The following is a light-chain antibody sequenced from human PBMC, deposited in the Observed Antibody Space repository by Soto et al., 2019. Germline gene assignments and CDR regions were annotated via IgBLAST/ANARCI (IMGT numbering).Light chain of an antibody. V-gene: IGKV3-20*01. CDR2: AAS. Sequence: SVLTQSPGTLSLSPGEGATLSCRTSQSISSTYLAWYQQRPGQAPRLLIYAASSRATGIPDRFSGSGSGTDFTLTISILEPEDFAVYYCQHYFGSLYTFGQGTKLEIK. CDR1: QSISSTY. J-gene: IGKJ2*01. CDR3: QHYFGSLYT.